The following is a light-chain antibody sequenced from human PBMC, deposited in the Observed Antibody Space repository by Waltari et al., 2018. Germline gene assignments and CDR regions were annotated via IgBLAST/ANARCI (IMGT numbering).Light chain of an antibody. CDR3: QQRSNWPPWT. J-gene: IGKJ1*01. CDR1: QSVSSY. V-gene: IGKV3-11*01. Sequence: EIVFTQSPATLSLSPGERPTLPCKASQSVSSYLAWYQQKPGQAPRLLIYDASNRATGIPARFSGSVSGTDFTLTISSLEPEDFAVYYCQQRSNWPPWTFGQGTKVEIK. CDR2: DAS.